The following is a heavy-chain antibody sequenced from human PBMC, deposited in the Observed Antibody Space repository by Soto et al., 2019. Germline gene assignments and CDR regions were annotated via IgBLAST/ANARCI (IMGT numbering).Heavy chain of an antibody. CDR1: GLRFSGSA. Sequence: GGSLRLSCAASGLRFSGSAMHWARQASGKGLEWVARIRSKVHNYATTYAASVEGRFIISRDDSTNTVYLQMNGLKSDDTAMYYCTTEREYWGRGTLVTVSS. J-gene: IGHJ4*02. CDR2: IRSKVHNYAT. CDR3: TTEREY. V-gene: IGHV3-73*01.